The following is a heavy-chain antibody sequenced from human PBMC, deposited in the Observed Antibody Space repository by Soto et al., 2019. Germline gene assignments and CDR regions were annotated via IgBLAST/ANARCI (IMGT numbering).Heavy chain of an antibody. J-gene: IGHJ6*02. CDR1: GGSFSGYY. CDR2: INHSGST. V-gene: IGHV4-34*01. D-gene: IGHD3-10*01. Sequence: QVQLQQWGAGLFKPSETLSLTCAVYGGSFSGYYWSWIRQPPGKGLEWIGEINHSGSTNYNPSLKSRVTISVDPSKNQFSLKLSSVTAADTAVYYCARGPGFSLLWFGELPPTYYYGMDVWGQGTTVTVSS. CDR3: ARGPGFSLLWFGELPPTYYYGMDV.